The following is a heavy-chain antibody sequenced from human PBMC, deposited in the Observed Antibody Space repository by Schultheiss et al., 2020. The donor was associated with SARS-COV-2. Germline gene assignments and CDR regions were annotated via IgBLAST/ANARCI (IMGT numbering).Heavy chain of an antibody. CDR1: GFTFSSYS. Sequence: GESLKISCAASGFTFSSYSMNWVRQAPGKGLEWVSYISSSSSTIYYADSVKGRFTISRDNSKNTLYLQMNSLRAEDTAVYYCAKALDGDGYAFDYWGQGTLVTVSS. D-gene: IGHD3-16*01. V-gene: IGHV3-48*01. CDR2: ISSSSSTI. J-gene: IGHJ4*02. CDR3: AKALDGDGYAFDY.